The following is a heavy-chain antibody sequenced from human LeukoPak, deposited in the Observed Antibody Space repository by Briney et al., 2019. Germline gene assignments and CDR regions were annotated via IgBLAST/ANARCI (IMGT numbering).Heavy chain of an antibody. Sequence: EASVKVSCKASGYTFTSYGISWVRQAPGQGLEWMGWISAYNGNTNYAQKLQGRVTMTTDTSTSTAYMELRSLRSDDTAVYYCARSGAYYDDSYFDFLGQGTLVTVSS. CDR2: ISAYNGNT. CDR1: GYTFTSYG. CDR3: ARSGAYYDDSYFDF. D-gene: IGHD3-22*01. V-gene: IGHV1-18*01. J-gene: IGHJ4*02.